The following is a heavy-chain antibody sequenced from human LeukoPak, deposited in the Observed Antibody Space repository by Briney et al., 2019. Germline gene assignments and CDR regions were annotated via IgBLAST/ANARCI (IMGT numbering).Heavy chain of an antibody. V-gene: IGHV3-7*03. J-gene: IGHJ4*02. CDR3: AKGSSGYSSGWFEDN. D-gene: IGHD6-19*01. Sequence: GGSLRLSCAASGFTFSSYWMSWVRQAPGKGLEWVANIKQDGSEKYYVDSVKGRFTISRDNSKNTLYLEMNSLRAEDTAVYYCAKGSSGYSSGWFEDNWGQGTLVTVSS. CDR2: IKQDGSEK. CDR1: GFTFSSYW.